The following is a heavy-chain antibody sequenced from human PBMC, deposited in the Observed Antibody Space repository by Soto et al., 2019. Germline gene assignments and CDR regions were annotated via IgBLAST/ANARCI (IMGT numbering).Heavy chain of an antibody. J-gene: IGHJ4*02. CDR3: AKRKSGSAVFDF. D-gene: IGHD3-10*01. CDR1: GFTFSSYD. CDR2: IIGGAGST. Sequence: EVQLLESGGGLVQPGGSLRLSCAASGFTFSSYDMGWVRQAPGKGLEWVSSIIGGAGSTYYADSVKGRFTISRDNSKNTLYLQMNSLRDEDTAVYHCAKRKSGSAVFDFWGQGTLVSVSS. V-gene: IGHV3-23*01.